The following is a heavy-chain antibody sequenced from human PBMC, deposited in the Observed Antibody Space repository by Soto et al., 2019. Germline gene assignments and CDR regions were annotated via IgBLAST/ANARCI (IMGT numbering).Heavy chain of an antibody. CDR2: IKQDGSEK. D-gene: IGHD4-17*01. Sequence: GGSLRLSCAASGFTFSSYWMSWVRQAPGKGLEWVAIIKQDGSEKYYVDSVKGRFTIPRDNAKNSLYLQMNSLRAEDTAVYYSARNRDYAFDYWGQGTPVTVSS. V-gene: IGHV3-7*01. J-gene: IGHJ4*02. CDR3: ARNRDYAFDY. CDR1: GFTFSSYW.